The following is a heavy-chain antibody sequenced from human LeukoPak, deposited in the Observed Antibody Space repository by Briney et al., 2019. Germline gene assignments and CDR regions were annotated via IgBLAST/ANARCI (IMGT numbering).Heavy chain of an antibody. Sequence: SETLSLTCAVYGGSFSGYYWSWIRQPPGKGLEWIGEINHSGSTNYNPSLKSRVTISVDTSKNQFSLKLSSVTAADTAVYYCARYKRTGYSSGWLAFDYWGQGTLVTVSS. CDR3: ARYKRTGYSSGWLAFDY. CDR2: INHSGST. V-gene: IGHV4-34*01. CDR1: GGSFSGYY. J-gene: IGHJ4*02. D-gene: IGHD6-19*01.